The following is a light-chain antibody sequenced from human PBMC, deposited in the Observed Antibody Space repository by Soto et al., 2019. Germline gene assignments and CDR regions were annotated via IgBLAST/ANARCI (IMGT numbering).Light chain of an antibody. CDR3: QQYGTSPGT. J-gene: IGKJ2*01. Sequence: EIVLTQSPGTLSLSQGERATLSCRASQSVRSTYLAWYQQKPGQAPRLLIYGASSRATGIPDRFSGSGSGTVFSLTITRLEPEDFAVFYCQQYGTSPGTFGQGTKLEIK. V-gene: IGKV3-20*01. CDR1: QSVRSTY. CDR2: GAS.